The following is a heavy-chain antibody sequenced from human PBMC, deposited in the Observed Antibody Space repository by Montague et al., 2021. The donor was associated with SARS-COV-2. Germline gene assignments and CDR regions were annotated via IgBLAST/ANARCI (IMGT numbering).Heavy chain of an antibody. CDR1: GGSISSNY. V-gene: IGHV4-59*13. Sequence: SETLSLTCTVSGGSISSNYWSWIRQPPGKGLEWIGYMYYSGSTNYNPSLKSRVTLSVDTSKNQFSLQLSSVTAADTAVYYCARDFDYWGQGTLVTVSS. CDR2: MYYSGST. CDR3: ARDFDY. J-gene: IGHJ4*02.